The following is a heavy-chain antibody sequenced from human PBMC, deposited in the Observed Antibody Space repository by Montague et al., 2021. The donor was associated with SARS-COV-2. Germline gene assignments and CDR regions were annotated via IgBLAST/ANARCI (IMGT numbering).Heavy chain of an antibody. V-gene: IGHV4-34*01. CDR3: SRRSRVVAAIWALRTSLTSWFDP. CDR2: INHSGST. CDR1: GGSFSGYS. Sequence: SETLSLTCAVYGGSFSGYSWSWIRQPPRKGLEWMGEINHSGSTTYNPPPNSRVTISVDTSTNQFSLRLRSATAADTAVYYYSRRSRVVAAIWALRTSLTSWFDPWGQGTLVTVSS. J-gene: IGHJ5*02. D-gene: IGHD2-21*02.